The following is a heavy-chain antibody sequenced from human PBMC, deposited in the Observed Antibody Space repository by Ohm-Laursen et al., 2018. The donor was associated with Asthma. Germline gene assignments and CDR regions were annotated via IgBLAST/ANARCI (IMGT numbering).Heavy chain of an antibody. CDR3: TTLTSMVRGVVLGY. CDR1: GLTFSNAW. Sequence: SLRLSCAALGLTFSNAWMSWVRQAPGKGLEWVGRIKSKTDGGTTDYTAPVKGRFTISRDESKDTVYLEMNSLKTEDTAVYYCTTLTSMVRGVVLGYWGQGTLVTVSS. J-gene: IGHJ4*02. D-gene: IGHD3-10*01. V-gene: IGHV3-15*01. CDR2: IKSKTDGGTT.